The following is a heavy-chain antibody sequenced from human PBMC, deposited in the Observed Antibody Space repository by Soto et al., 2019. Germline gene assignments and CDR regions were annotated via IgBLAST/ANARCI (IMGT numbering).Heavy chain of an antibody. CDR3: ARERGAFDI. Sequence: QVQLVQSGAEVKKPGASVKVSCKASGYTFTSYDINWVRQATGQGLEWMGWMNPYSGSTAYAQKFQGRVTMIRNTSTSTAYMELSSLRSKDTAVYYCARERGAFDIWGQGTMVTVSS. CDR2: MNPYSGST. J-gene: IGHJ3*02. CDR1: GYTFTSYD. V-gene: IGHV1-8*01.